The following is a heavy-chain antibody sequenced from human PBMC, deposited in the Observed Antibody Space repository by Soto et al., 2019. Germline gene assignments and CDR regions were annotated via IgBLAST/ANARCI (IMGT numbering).Heavy chain of an antibody. D-gene: IGHD2-2*01. CDR1: GGSISSYY. Sequence: SETLSLTCTVSGGSISSYYWSWIRQPPGKGLEWIGYIYYSGSTNYNPSLKSRVTISVDTSKNQFSLKLSSVTAADTAVYYCARRIVVVPAARDGWFDPWGQGTLVTVSS. J-gene: IGHJ5*02. CDR3: ARRIVVVPAARDGWFDP. V-gene: IGHV4-59*08. CDR2: IYYSGST.